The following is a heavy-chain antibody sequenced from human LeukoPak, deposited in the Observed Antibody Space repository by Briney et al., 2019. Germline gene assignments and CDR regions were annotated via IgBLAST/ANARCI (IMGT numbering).Heavy chain of an antibody. CDR1: GYTFTSYY. V-gene: IGHV1-46*01. CDR2: INPSGGST. CDR3: ARDRSPPNWLEPPRVLDY. Sequence: GASVKASCKASGYTFTSYYMHWVRQAPGQGLEWMGIINPSGGSTSYAQKFQGRVTMTRDTSTSTVYMELSSLRSEDTAVYYCARDRSPPNWLEPPRVLDYWGQGTLVTVSS. J-gene: IGHJ4*02. D-gene: IGHD1-1*01.